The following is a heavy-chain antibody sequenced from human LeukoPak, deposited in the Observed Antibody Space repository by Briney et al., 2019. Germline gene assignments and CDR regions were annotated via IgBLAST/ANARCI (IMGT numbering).Heavy chain of an antibody. CDR3: ARCLGGDSSSWYWFDP. CDR2: IIPIFGTA. V-gene: IGHV1-69*06. J-gene: IGHJ5*02. D-gene: IGHD6-13*01. Sequence: SVKVSCKASGGTFSSYAISWVRQAPGQGLEWMGGIIPIFGTANCAQKFRGRVTITADKSTSTAYMELSSLRSEDTAVYYCARCLGGDSSSWYWFDPWGQGTLVTVSS. CDR1: GGTFSSYA.